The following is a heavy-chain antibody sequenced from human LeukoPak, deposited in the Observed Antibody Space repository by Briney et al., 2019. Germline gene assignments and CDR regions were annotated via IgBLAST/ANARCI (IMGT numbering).Heavy chain of an antibody. J-gene: IGHJ4*02. Sequence: SETLSLTCTVSGGSISSYYWSWIRQPPGKGLEWIGEISHSGSTTYNPSLKSRVTISVDTSKNQFSLKLSSVTAADTAVYYCARGHMGRSRSYYYDSSGDYYGHYFDYWGQGTLVTVSS. CDR3: ARGHMGRSRSYYYDSSGDYYGHYFDY. CDR1: GGSISSYY. CDR2: ISHSGST. V-gene: IGHV4-34*01. D-gene: IGHD3-22*01.